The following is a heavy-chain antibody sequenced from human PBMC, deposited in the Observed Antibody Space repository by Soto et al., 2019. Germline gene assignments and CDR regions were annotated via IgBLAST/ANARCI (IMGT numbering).Heavy chain of an antibody. D-gene: IGHD2-2*01. CDR2: IYHSGST. CDR3: ARVRRPEGYCSSTSCYKYYYGMDV. Sequence: QVQLQESGPGLVKPSGTLSLTCAVSGGSISSSNWWSWVRQPPGKGLEWIGEIYHSGSTNYNPSLKSRVTIPVDKSKNQFSLKLSSVTAADTAVYYCARVRRPEGYCSSTSCYKYYYGMDVWGQGTTVTVSS. V-gene: IGHV4-4*02. CDR1: GGSISSSNW. J-gene: IGHJ6*02.